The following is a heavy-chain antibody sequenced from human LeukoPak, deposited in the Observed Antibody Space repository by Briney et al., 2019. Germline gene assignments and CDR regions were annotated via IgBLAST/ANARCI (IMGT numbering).Heavy chain of an antibody. Sequence: SETLSLTRTVSGGSTSSGDYYWSWIRQPPGKGLEWIGYIYYSGSTYYNPSLKSRVTISVDTSKNQFSLKLSSVTAADTAVYYCARGPAGPYYYDSSGYGLPDYWGQGTLVTVSS. V-gene: IGHV4-30-4*08. J-gene: IGHJ4*02. CDR2: IYYSGST. D-gene: IGHD3-22*01. CDR1: GGSTSSGDYY. CDR3: ARGPAGPYYYDSSGYGLPDY.